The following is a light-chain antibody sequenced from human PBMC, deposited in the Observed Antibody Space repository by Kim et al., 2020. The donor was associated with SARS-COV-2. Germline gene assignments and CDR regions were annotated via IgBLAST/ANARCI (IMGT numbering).Light chain of an antibody. CDR2: GAS. J-gene: IGKJ2*03. CDR1: RSVRGDY. Sequence: SRGARANLSCRASRSVRGDYLDWYQQKTGQAPRLVIYGASTRATGIPDRFSGSGSGTDFTLTITRLEPEDFAVYYCQQYAGSPLYSLGQGTKLEI. V-gene: IGKV3-20*01. CDR3: QQYAGSPLYS.